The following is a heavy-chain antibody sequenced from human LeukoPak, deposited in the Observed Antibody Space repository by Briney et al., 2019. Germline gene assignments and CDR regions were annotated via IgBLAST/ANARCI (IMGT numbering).Heavy chain of an antibody. V-gene: IGHV4-34*01. D-gene: IGHD3-10*01. Sequence: SETLPLTCAVYGGSFSGYYWSWIRQPPGKGLEWIGEINHSGSTNYNPSLKSRVTISVDTSKNQFSLKLSSVTAADTAVYYCARGSARITMVRGVTAFDYWGQGTLVTVSS. CDR2: INHSGST. CDR3: ARGSARITMVRGVTAFDY. J-gene: IGHJ4*02. CDR1: GGSFSGYY.